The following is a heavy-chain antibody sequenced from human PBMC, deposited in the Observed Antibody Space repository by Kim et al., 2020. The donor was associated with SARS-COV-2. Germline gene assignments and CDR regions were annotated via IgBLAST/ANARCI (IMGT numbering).Heavy chain of an antibody. J-gene: IGHJ3*02. CDR3: ARDDVVVVAATHPDAFDI. V-gene: IGHV3-11*06. CDR1: GFTFSDYY. CDR2: ISSSSYT. Sequence: GGSLRLSCAASGFTFSDYYMSWIRQAPGKGLEWVSYISSSSYTNYADSVKGRFTISRDNAKNSLYLQMNSLRAEDTAVYYCARDDVVVVAATHPDAFDIWGQGTMVTVSS. D-gene: IGHD2-15*01.